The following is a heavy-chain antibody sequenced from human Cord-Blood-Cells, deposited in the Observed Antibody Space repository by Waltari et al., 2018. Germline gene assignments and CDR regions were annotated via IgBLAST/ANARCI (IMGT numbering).Heavy chain of an antibody. J-gene: IGHJ4*02. Sequence: QVQLVESGGGVVQPGGSLRLSCAASGFTFSSYGMHWVRQAPGKGLEWVAFIRYDESNKYYADSVKGRFTISRDNSKNTLYLQMNSLRAEDTAVYYCAKGRGTGITPLLDWGQGTLVTVSS. CDR2: IRYDESNK. CDR3: AKGRGTGITPLLD. V-gene: IGHV3-30*02. D-gene: IGHD1-26*01. CDR1: GFTFSSYG.